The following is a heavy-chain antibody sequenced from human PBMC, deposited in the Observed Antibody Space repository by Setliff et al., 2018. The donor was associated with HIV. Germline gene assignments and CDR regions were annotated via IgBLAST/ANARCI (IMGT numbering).Heavy chain of an antibody. CDR3: AAVPWGHSSLIIDH. CDR1: GLIFSSYE. D-gene: IGHD3-16*01. CDR2: IGGHGSII. Sequence: GGSLRLSCAASGLIFSSYEMNWVRQAPGKGLEWIPFIGGHGSIIHYADSVKCRFTISRDNAKNSVYLQMHSLRVEDTAVYYCAAVPWGHSSLIIDHWGQGTPVTV. J-gene: IGHJ4*02. V-gene: IGHV3-48*03.